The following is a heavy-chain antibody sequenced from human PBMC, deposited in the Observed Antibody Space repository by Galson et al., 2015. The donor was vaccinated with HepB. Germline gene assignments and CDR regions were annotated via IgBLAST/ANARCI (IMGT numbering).Heavy chain of an antibody. J-gene: IGHJ6*02. CDR1: GFTFTNYA. Sequence: SLRLSCAASGFTFTNYAMSWVRQAPGKGLEWVSSISNGGGRSFYADSVKGRFTISRDNSKNTLYLQMNSLRAEDTAVYYCGKDKQWLSYYYYGIDVWGQGTTVTVSS. D-gene: IGHD6-19*01. CDR3: GKDKQWLSYYYYGIDV. CDR2: ISNGGGRS. V-gene: IGHV3-23*01.